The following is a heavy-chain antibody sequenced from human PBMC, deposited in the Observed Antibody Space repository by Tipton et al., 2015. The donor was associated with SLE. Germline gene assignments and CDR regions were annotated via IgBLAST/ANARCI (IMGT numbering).Heavy chain of an antibody. Sequence: QLVQSGAEVKQPGESLRISCRGSGYSFTSYWISWVRQMPGKGLEWMGKIDPSDSDTRYIPSFQGQVTISADKSISTAYLQWSSLKASDTAMYYCATPGIAAAGYFDYWGQGTLVTVSS. V-gene: IGHV5-10-1*04. D-gene: IGHD6-13*01. CDR1: GYSFTSYW. CDR2: IDPSDSDT. CDR3: ATPGIAAAGYFDY. J-gene: IGHJ4*02.